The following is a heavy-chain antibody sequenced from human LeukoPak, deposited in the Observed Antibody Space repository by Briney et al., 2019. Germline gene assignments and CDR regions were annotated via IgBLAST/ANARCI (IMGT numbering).Heavy chain of an antibody. CDR2: LLVSGST. D-gene: IGHD6-25*01. CDR1: GGSISSSSDY. CDR3: ARQFATAAADTRGYFDY. V-gene: IGHV4-39*01. J-gene: IGHJ4*02. Sequence: SETLSLTCTVSGGSISSSSDYWGWIRQAPGKGLEWIGSLLVSGSTHYNPSLRSRATLFVDTSKNQFSLKLTSMTAADAATYFCARQFATAAADTRGYFDYWGQGTVVAVSS.